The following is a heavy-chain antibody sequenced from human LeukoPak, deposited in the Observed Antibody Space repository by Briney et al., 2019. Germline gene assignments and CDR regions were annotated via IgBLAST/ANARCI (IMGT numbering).Heavy chain of an antibody. Sequence: SETLSLTCTVSSGSISNYYWSWMRQPPGKGLEWIGYIYYSGSTNYNPSLRSRVTISVDTSKNQFSLKVSSVTAADTAVYYCAREGNASSGWYGRRYYFDYWGQGTLVTVSS. V-gene: IGHV4-59*01. CDR2: IYYSGST. CDR3: AREGNASSGWYGRRYYFDY. CDR1: SGSISNYY. D-gene: IGHD6-19*01. J-gene: IGHJ4*02.